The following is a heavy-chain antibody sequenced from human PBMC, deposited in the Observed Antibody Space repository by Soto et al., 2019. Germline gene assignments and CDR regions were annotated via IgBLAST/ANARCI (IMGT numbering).Heavy chain of an antibody. CDR2: INHSGST. V-gene: IGHV4-34*01. J-gene: IGHJ5*02. CDR1: GGSFIGYY. D-gene: IGHD3-10*01. Sequence: PSETLSLTCAVYGGSFIGYYCIFIRQPPGKGLEWIGEINHSGSTNYNPSLKSRVTISVDTSKNQFSLKLSSVTAADTAVYYCARVPSITMVRGENWFDPWGQGTLVTVSS. CDR3: ARVPSITMVRGENWFDP.